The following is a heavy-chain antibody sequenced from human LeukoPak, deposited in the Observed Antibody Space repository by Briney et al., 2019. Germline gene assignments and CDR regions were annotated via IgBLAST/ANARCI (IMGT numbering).Heavy chain of an antibody. D-gene: IGHD3-9*01. CDR1: GFTFSSYA. CDR3: ARDGAWEGDWLLFHFDY. Sequence: GRSLRLSCAASGFTFSSYAMHWVRQAPGKGLEWVAVISYDGGNKYYADSVKGRFTISRDNSKNTLYLQMNSLRAEDTAVYYCARDGAWEGDWLLFHFDYWGQGTLVTVSS. J-gene: IGHJ4*02. V-gene: IGHV3-30*04. CDR2: ISYDGGNK.